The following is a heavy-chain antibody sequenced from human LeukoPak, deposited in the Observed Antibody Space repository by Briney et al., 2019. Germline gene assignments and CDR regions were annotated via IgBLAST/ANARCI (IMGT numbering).Heavy chain of an antibody. CDR3: ARALYGNYYFDY. CDR2: INPDSGVT. J-gene: IGHJ4*02. D-gene: IGHD2-2*02. Sequence: ASVKLTCTASGYTFPGYYIPWVRQAPGQGLEWMGWINPDSGVTNYAQKFQGRVTLTRDTSISTAYMELSRLRSDDTAVYSCARALYGNYYFDYWGQGTLVTVSS. V-gene: IGHV1-2*02. CDR1: GYTFPGYY.